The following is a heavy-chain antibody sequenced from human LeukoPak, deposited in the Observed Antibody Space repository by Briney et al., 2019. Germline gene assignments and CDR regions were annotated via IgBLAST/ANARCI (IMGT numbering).Heavy chain of an antibody. D-gene: IGHD2-15*01. Sequence: GGSLRLSCAASGFTFSSYGMHWVRKAPGKGLEWVAVISYDGSNKYYADSVKGRFTISRDNSKNTLYLQMNSLRAEDTAVYYCAKVADCSGGSCYSDYWGQGTLVTVSS. J-gene: IGHJ4*02. V-gene: IGHV3-30*18. CDR3: AKVADCSGGSCYSDY. CDR2: ISYDGSNK. CDR1: GFTFSSYG.